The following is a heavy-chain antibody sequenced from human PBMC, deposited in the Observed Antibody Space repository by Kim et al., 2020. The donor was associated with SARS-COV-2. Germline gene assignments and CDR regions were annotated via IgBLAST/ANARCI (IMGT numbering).Heavy chain of an antibody. CDR2: ISSSSSYT. J-gene: IGHJ5*02. V-gene: IGHV3-11*05. CDR1: GFTFSDYY. D-gene: IGHD2-2*01. Sequence: GGSLRLSCAASGFTFSDYYMSWIRQAPGKGLEWVSYISSSSSYTNYADSVKGRFTISRDNAKNSLYLQMNSLRAEDTAVYYCAREGEYCSSTSCYERGGWFDPWGQGTLVTVSS. CDR3: AREGEYCSSTSCYERGGWFDP.